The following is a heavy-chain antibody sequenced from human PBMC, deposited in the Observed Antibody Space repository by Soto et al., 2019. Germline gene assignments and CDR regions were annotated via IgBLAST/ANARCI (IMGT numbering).Heavy chain of an antibody. D-gene: IGHD5-18*01. V-gene: IGHV1-46*01. CDR2: IDPSGGKT. CDR3: ARVMRSLLSITALDT. Sequence: ASVKVSCKASGYTFTRDQIHWVRQAPGQGLEWMGMIDPSGGKTNYAQKFQGRVTMTRDTSTSTVYMALSSLRSEDTAIYFCARVMRSLLSITALDTWGQGTLVTVS. J-gene: IGHJ5*02. CDR1: GYTFTRDQ.